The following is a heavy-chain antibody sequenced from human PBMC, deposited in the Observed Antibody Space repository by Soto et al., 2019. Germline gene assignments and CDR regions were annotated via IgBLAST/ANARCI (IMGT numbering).Heavy chain of an antibody. V-gene: IGHV1-69*02. CDR1: GGTFSTYT. J-gene: IGHJ4*02. CDR2: IIPILGIA. D-gene: IGHD2-8*02. CDR3: ANRKNKLSLVY. Sequence: SVEVSCNASGGTFSTYTIRTVRQPPAQGLEWMGRIIPILGIANDAQKFQGRVTITADKSTSTAYMELSSLRSEDTAVYYCANRKNKLSLVYWGQGTLVTVSS.